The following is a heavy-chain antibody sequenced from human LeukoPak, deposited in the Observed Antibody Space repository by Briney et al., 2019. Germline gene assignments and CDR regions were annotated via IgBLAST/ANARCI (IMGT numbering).Heavy chain of an antibody. D-gene: IGHD6-19*01. V-gene: IGHV4-34*01. CDR3: ARGSRFWLGNFFRQALFFDY. J-gene: IGHJ4*02. CDR2: INDSGST. CDR1: GESFSGYF. Sequence: SETLSLTCAVYGESFSGYFWNWIRQPPGKGLEWVGEINDSGSTNYNPSLQSRLTMSVDTSKNQFSLTLNSVTAADTAVYYCARGSRFWLGNFFRQALFFDYWGPGNLATVSS.